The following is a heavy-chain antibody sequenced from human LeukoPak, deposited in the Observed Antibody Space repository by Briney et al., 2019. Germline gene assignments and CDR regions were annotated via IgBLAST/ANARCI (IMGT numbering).Heavy chain of an antibody. CDR3: ARVWGVAVAGSYYYYGMDV. CDR2: IYYSGST. J-gene: IGHJ6*02. Sequence: SETLSLTCTVSGGSISSSSYYWGWIRQPPGKGLEWIGSIYYSGSTYYNSSLKSRVSMSLDTSKNQFSLKLSSVTAADTAVYYCARVWGVAVAGSYYYYGMDVWGQGTTVTVSS. V-gene: IGHV4-39*07. D-gene: IGHD6-19*01. CDR1: GGSISSSSYY.